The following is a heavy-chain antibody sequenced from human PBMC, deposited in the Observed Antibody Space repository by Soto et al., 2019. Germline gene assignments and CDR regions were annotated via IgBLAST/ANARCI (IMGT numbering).Heavy chain of an antibody. D-gene: IGHD4-17*01. CDR1: GGSISSYY. CDR3: ATYGGYGVAAFDI. J-gene: IGHJ3*02. CDR2: IYYSGST. V-gene: IGHV4-59*08. Sequence: SETLSLTCTVSGGSISSYYWSWIRQPPGKGLEWIGYIYYSGSTNYNPSLKSRVTISVDTSKNQFSLKLSSVTAADTAVYDCATYGGYGVAAFDIWGQGTMVTVSS.